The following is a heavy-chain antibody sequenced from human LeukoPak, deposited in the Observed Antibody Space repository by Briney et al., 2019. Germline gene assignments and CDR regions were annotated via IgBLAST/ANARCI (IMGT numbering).Heavy chain of an antibody. CDR2: IYYSGST. V-gene: IGHV4-59*01. Sequence: PSETLSLTCTVSGGSISSYYWSWIRQPPGKGLEWIGYIYYSGSTNHNPSLKSRVTISVDTSKNQFSLKLSSVTAADTAVYYCARSWGSGSYDWFDPWGQGTLVTVSS. CDR3: ARSWGSGSYDWFDP. D-gene: IGHD3-10*01. CDR1: GGSISSYY. J-gene: IGHJ5*02.